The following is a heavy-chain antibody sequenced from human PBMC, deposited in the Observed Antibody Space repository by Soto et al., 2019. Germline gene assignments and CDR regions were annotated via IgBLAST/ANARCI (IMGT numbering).Heavy chain of an antibody. CDR2: IKSKVAGGTT. CDR1: GCTVSDAW. CDR3: LGRGC. V-gene: IGHV3-15*07. Sequence: EVQLVESGGGLAKPGGSLRLSCAASGCTVSDAWMNWVRQAPAKGLEWVGRIKSKVAGGTTDYAAPVNGRFIIPRDDSKNALYLQRNSLKLEDTAVYYCLGRGCWAQGTLVTVSS. J-gene: IGHJ4*02. D-gene: IGHD3-16*01.